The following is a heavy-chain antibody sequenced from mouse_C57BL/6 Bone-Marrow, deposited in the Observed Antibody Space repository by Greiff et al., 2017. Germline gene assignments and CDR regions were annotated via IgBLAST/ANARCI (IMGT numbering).Heavy chain of an antibody. CDR3: TKPLPAMDY. J-gene: IGHJ4*01. Sequence: EVQLVESGAELVRPGASVKLSCTASGFNIKDDYMHWVKQRPEQGLEWIGWIDPENGDTEYASKFQGKATITADTSSNTAYLQLSSLTSEDTAVYYCTKPLPAMDYWGQGTSVTVSS. CDR2: IDPENGDT. V-gene: IGHV14-4*01. CDR1: GFNIKDDY.